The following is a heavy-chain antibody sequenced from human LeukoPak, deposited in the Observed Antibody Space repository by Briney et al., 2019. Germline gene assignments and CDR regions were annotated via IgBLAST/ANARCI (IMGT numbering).Heavy chain of an antibody. V-gene: IGHV4-30-2*01. CDR3: ARDPPLTTVTTSGAFDI. Sequence: SETLSLTCTVSGDSISNGDYYWSWIRQPPGKGLEWIGYVYHSGSTYCNPSLKSRITISVDRSKNQFSLKLSSVTAADTAVYYCARDPPLTTVTTSGAFDIWGQGTMVTVSS. CDR2: VYHSGST. CDR1: GDSISNGDYY. J-gene: IGHJ3*02. D-gene: IGHD4-17*01.